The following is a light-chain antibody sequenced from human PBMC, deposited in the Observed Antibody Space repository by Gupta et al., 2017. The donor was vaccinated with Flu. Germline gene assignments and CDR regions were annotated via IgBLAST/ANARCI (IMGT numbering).Light chain of an antibody. Sequence: SITISCTGTSSDIGVYNYVSWYQQHPGKAPKLMIYDVSSRPSGVSNRFSGSKSGNTASLTISGLQVEDEADYYCSSYTGSSNVLFGGGTKLAVL. CDR2: DVS. J-gene: IGLJ2*01. V-gene: IGLV2-14*03. CDR1: SSDIGVYNY. CDR3: SSYTGSSNVL.